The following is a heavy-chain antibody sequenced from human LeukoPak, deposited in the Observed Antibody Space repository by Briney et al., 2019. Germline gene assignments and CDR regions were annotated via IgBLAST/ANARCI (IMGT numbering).Heavy chain of an antibody. V-gene: IGHV1-2*02. J-gene: IGHJ4*02. CDR1: GYTFTGYY. D-gene: IGHD6-13*01. CDR2: INPNSGGT. Sequence: ASVKVSCKASGYTFTGYYMQWVRQAPGQGLEWMGWINPNSGGTNYAQKFQGRVTMTRDTSISTAYMELSRLRSDDTAVYYCARGKNHPFRRQQLAPHFDYWGQGTLVTVSS. CDR3: ARGKNHPFRRQQLAPHFDY.